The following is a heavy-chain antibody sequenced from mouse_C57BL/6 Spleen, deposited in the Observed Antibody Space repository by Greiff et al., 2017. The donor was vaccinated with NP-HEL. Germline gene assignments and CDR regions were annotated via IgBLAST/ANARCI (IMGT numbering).Heavy chain of an antibody. D-gene: IGHD2-2*01. J-gene: IGHJ3*01. V-gene: IGHV5-6*01. Sequence: EVKVVESGGDLVKPGGSLKLSCAASGFTFSSYGMSWVRQTPDKRLEWVATISSGGSYTYYPDSVKGRFTISRDNAKNTLYLQMSSLKSEDTAMYYCARLYYGYTWFAYWGQGTLVTVSA. CDR2: ISSGGSYT. CDR1: GFTFSSYG. CDR3: ARLYYGYTWFAY.